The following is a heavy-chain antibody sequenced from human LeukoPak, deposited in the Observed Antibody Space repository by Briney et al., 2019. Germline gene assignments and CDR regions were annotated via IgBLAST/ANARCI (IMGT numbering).Heavy chain of an antibody. CDR2: MNPGDDST. V-gene: IGHV1-46*01. D-gene: IGHD5-18*01. J-gene: IGHJ4*02. CDR3: ARESLYGYLDDY. Sequence: ASVKISCKASGYSFTYYYLHWVRPAPGQGLEWMGIMNPGDDSTTYAQKFQGSVTMARDTSPSTVYMELNSLRSEDTAVYYCARESLYGYLDDYWGQGTLVTVSS. CDR1: GYSFTYYY.